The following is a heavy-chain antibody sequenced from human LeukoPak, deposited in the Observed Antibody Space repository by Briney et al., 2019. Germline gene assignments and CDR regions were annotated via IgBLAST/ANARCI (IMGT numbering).Heavy chain of an antibody. V-gene: IGHV4-4*02. CDR1: GGSISSSNW. CDR3: ARGWTFPDPIVGPTTGYPDY. J-gene: IGHJ4*02. Sequence: PSETLSLTCAVSGGSISSSNWWSWVRQPPGKGLEWIGEIYHSGSTNYNPSLKSRVTISVDKSKNQFSLKLSSVTAADTAVYYCARGWTFPDPIVGPTTGYPDYWGQGTLVTVSS. D-gene: IGHD1-26*01. CDR2: IYHSGST.